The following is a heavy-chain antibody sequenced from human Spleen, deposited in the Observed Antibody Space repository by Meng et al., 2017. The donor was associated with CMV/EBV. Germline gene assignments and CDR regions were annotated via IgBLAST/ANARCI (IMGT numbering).Heavy chain of an antibody. J-gene: IGHJ3*01. CDR3: TTEGSSGFFDLKAFDV. D-gene: IGHD3-22*01. Sequence: ETLSLTCAVYGGSFSTYYWSWIRQPPGKGLEWVGLIKSKSDGGTTDYGVPVKGRFTISRDDSKNTLYLQMNSLKTEDTAVYYCTTEGSSGFFDLKAFDVWGQGTMVTVSS. V-gene: IGHV3-15*01. CDR1: GGSFSTYY. CDR2: IKSKSDGGTT.